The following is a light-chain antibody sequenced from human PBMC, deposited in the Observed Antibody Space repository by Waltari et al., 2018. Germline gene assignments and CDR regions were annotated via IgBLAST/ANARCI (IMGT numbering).Light chain of an antibody. CDR3: QQSSSTPPWT. CDR2: PAS. V-gene: IGKV1-39*01. J-gene: IGKJ1*01. CDR1: QTISSY. Sequence: DIQMTQSPSSLSASVGDRVTITCRASQTISSYLNWYQQKPGKALHLLIYPASSLQSGVPSRFSGSGSGTEFTLTLSSLQPEDFATYYCQQSSSTPPWTFGQGTKVEIK.